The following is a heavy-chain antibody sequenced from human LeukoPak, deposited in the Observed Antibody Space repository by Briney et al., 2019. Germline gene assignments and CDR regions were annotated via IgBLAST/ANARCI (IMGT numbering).Heavy chain of an antibody. V-gene: IGHV1-18*01. CDR3: ARDFHSSTSTDFDY. Sequence: GASVKVSCKASGYTFTSYGISWVRQAPGQGLEWMGWISAYNGNTNYAQKLQGRVTMTTDTSTSTAYMELRSLRSDDTAVYYCARDFHSSTSTDFDYWGQGTLVTVSS. CDR1: GYTFTSYG. CDR2: ISAYNGNT. J-gene: IGHJ4*02. D-gene: IGHD2-2*01.